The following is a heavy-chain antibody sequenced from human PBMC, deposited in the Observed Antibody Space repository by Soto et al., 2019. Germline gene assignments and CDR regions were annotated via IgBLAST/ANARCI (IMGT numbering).Heavy chain of an antibody. Sequence: HVLLQESGPGLVKPSGTLSLTCDVSDGSIRTTNWWSWVRKPPGKGREWSGEIYHSGSTKYNPSLKSRDTISVDKSTNQFSLKLTSVTATETAVYYCARDRGYRNKDAFDIWGQGTLVTVSS. CDR1: DGSIRTTNW. CDR3: ARDRGYRNKDAFDI. V-gene: IGHV4-4*02. D-gene: IGHD5-12*01. J-gene: IGHJ3*02. CDR2: IYHSGST.